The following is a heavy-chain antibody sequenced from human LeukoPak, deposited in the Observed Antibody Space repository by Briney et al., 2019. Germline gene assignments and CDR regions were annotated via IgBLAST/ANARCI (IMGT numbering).Heavy chain of an antibody. CDR3: ARTTEGYCRGRSCYSYYYYMDV. CDR2: INHSGST. D-gene: IGHD2-15*01. CDR1: GDFFSGYY. J-gene: IGHJ6*03. V-gene: IGHV4-34*01. Sequence: PSETLSLACAVYGDFFSGYYWSWIRQPPGKGLEWIGEINHSGSTNYNPSLKSRVTISLDTSKNQFSLKLRSVTAADTAVYYCARTTEGYCRGRSCYSYYYYMDVWGKGTTVTVSS.